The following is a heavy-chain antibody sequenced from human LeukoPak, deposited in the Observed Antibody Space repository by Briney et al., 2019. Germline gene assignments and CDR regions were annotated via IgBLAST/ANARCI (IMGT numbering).Heavy chain of an antibody. CDR3: AKDYDSSSWYAPYEFDH. Sequence: PPGGSLRLSCAASGFTFTSYSMNWVRQAPGKGLEWVSAISGSGGSTYYADSVKGRFTISRDNSKNTLYLQMNSLRAEDTAVYYCAKDYDSSSWYAPYEFDHWGQGTLVTVSS. CDR1: GFTFTSYS. J-gene: IGHJ4*02. D-gene: IGHD6-13*01. V-gene: IGHV3-23*01. CDR2: ISGSGGST.